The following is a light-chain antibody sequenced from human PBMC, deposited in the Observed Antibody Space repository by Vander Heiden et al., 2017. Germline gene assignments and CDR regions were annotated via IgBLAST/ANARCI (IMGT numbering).Light chain of an antibody. V-gene: IGKV1-39*01. CDR3: QQSYSNPRT. J-gene: IGKJ2*01. Sequence: IQMTQPPSSLSASVDDRITITCRASQSSNTYLNGYQQKPGKAPELLIYAASSLQNGVPPRFSGSGSGTDFTLTISSLQPEDFASYYCQQSYSNPRTFGQGTKLEIK. CDR1: QSSNTY. CDR2: AAS.